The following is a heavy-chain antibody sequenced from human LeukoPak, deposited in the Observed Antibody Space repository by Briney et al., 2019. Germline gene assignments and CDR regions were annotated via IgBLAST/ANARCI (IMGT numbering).Heavy chain of an antibody. D-gene: IGHD3-22*01. J-gene: IGHJ4*02. Sequence: GSLRLSCAASGFSFSTYSMNWVRQPPGKGLEWIGEIYHSGSTNYNPSLTSRVTISVDKAKNQFSLKLSSVTAADTAVYYCARVNAPSYYYDSSGYHFDYWGQGTLVTVSS. CDR3: ARVNAPSYYYDSSGYHFDY. CDR2: IYHSGST. V-gene: IGHV4-4*02. CDR1: GFSFSTYS.